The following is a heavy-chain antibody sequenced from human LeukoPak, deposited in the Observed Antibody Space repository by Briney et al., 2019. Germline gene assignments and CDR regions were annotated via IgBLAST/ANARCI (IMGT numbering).Heavy chain of an antibody. CDR2: IYSGGST. J-gene: IGHJ6*03. CDR3: AREGYYDILTGYRTGGMDV. CDR1: GFTVSSNY. V-gene: IGHV3-53*04. D-gene: IGHD3-9*01. Sequence: GGSLRLSCAASGFTVSSNYMSWVRQAPGEGLEWVSVIYSGGSTYYADSVKGRFTISRHNSKNTLYLQMNSLRAEDTAVYYCAREGYYDILTGYRTGGMDVWGKGTTVTVSS.